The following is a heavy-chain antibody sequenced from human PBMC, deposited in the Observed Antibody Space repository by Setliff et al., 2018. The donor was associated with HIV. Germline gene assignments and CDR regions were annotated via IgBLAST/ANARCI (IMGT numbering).Heavy chain of an antibody. D-gene: IGHD3-10*01. Sequence: TRRVSWESKINHDWGWIRQSPGRGLEWIGSMFRGGGRQFQPSLASRVSISGATSKNQFSLKMTSVTPADTAVYFCVGVPSYYGTGTLWVWGKGITVTVSS. CDR2: MFRGGGR. J-gene: IGHJ6*03. CDR3: VGVPSYYGTGTLWV. V-gene: IGHV4-59*11. CDR1: WESKINHD.